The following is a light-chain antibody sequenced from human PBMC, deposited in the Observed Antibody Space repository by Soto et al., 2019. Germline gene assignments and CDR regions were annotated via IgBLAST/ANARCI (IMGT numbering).Light chain of an antibody. CDR3: QQYRPSPPPWT. J-gene: IGKJ1*01. Sequence: ETVLTQSPGTLSLSPGERATLFCRASQRISNNFLAWYQQIPGQAPSLLIFGASSRATGIPDRFSGSGSGTEFTLTLGRLEPEDFAVYFWQQYRPSPPPWTFGQGTKVEIK. CDR1: QRISNNF. V-gene: IGKV3-20*01. CDR2: GAS.